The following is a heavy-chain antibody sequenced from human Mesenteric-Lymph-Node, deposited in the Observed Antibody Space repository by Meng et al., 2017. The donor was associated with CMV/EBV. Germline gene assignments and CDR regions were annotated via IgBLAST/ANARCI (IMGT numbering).Heavy chain of an antibody. CDR2: IYSGGST. J-gene: IGHJ3*02. V-gene: IGHV3-66*02. CDR3: ARTVGDAFDI. Sequence: GESLKISCTASGFTFGDYAMSWVRQAPGKGLEWVSVIYSGGSTYYADSVKGRFTISRDNSKNTLYLQMNSLRAEDTAVYYCARTVGDAFDIWGQGTMVTVSS. CDR1: GFTFGDYA. D-gene: IGHD1-26*01.